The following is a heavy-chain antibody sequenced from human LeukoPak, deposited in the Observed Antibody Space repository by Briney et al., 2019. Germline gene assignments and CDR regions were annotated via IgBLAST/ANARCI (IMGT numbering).Heavy chain of an antibody. V-gene: IGHV4-39*01. D-gene: IGHD2-2*01. CDR2: IYYSGST. CDR1: GGSISSSSYY. J-gene: IGHJ3*02. CDR3: ARHEMSTSFSAFDI. Sequence: SETLSLTCTVSGGSISSSSYYWGWIRQPPGKGLEWIGSIYYSGSTYYNPSLKSRDTISVDTSKNQFSLKLSSVTAADTAVYYCARHEMSTSFSAFDIWGQGTMVTVSS.